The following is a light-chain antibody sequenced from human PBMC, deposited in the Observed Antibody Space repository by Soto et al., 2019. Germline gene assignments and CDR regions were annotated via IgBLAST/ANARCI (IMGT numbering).Light chain of an antibody. J-gene: IGLJ2*01. V-gene: IGLV2-11*01. Sequence: QSVLTQPRSVSGSPGQSVTISCTGTSSDVGGYNYVSWYQQHPGKAPKLMIYDVSKRPSGVPDRFSGSKSGNTASLTISGLQAEDEADYYCCSYTSSSTRVVFGGGTKVTVL. CDR1: SSDVGGYNY. CDR3: CSYTSSSTRVV. CDR2: DVS.